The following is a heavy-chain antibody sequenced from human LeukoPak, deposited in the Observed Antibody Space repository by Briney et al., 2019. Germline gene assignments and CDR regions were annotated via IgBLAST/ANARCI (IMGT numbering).Heavy chain of an antibody. D-gene: IGHD5-24*01. J-gene: IGHJ3*02. Sequence: GGSLRLSCATSGMNFINAWMSWVRQAPGKGLEWVSTITKSGDQTHYADSVRGLFTISRDIFKNTLYLQMNSLRAEDTAVYHCVKSAGKDGYRDVFDIWGQGTVVTVSS. CDR1: GMNFINAW. V-gene: IGHV3-23*01. CDR2: ITKSGDQT. CDR3: VKSAGKDGYRDVFDI.